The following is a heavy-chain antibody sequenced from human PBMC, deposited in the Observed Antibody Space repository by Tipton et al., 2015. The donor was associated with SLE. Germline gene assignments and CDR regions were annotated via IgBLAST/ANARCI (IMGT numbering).Heavy chain of an antibody. CDR1: GYTFSTYG. CDR3: ARVAIVTLNPFGNAFDI. V-gene: IGHV1-18*01. D-gene: IGHD2-21*01. J-gene: IGHJ3*02. CDR2: VSAHNGHT. Sequence: QLVQSGAEVKKPGASVKVSCKASGYTFSTYGISWVRQAPGQGLEWVGWVSAHNGHTRYAQKFQDRVTMTTDTSTNTAYMELRSLRSDDTAVYFCARVAIVTLNPFGNAFDIWGHGTLVTVSS.